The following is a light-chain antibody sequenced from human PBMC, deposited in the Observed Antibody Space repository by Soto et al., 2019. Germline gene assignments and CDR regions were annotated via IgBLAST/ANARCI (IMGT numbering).Light chain of an antibody. CDR3: CSYTSRTTYV. CDR2: AVS. V-gene: IGLV2-14*01. J-gene: IGLJ1*01. CDR1: ASDVGGYNY. Sequence: QFALTQPASVSGSPGQSITISCTGTASDVGGYNYVSWYQQHPGKAPKLMIHAVSNRPSGISSRFSGSKSGNTASLTISGLQSEDEADYFCCSYTSRTTYVFGTGTKLTVL.